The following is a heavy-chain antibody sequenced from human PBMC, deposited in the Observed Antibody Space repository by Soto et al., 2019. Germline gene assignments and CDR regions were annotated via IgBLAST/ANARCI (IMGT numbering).Heavy chain of an antibody. CDR1: GGSISSSSYY. V-gene: IGHV4-39*01. CDR2: IYYSGST. CDR3: VGYLTIVAGVGNRVNYYGMEV. Sequence: SETLSLTCTVSGGSISSSSYYWGWIRQPPGKGLEWIGSIYYSGSTYYNPSLKSRVTISVDTSKNQFSMKLNSVTASDTAEYYCVGYLTIVAGVGNRVNYYGMEVSRKRVTGSVAS. D-gene: IGHD6-19*01. J-gene: IGHJ6*04.